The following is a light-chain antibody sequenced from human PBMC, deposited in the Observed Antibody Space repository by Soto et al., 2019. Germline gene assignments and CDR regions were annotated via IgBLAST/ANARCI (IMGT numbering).Light chain of an antibody. J-gene: IGKJ4*01. Sequence: EIVLTQSPGTLSVSPGERATLSCRASQSLRSSSLAWYQQRLGQAPRLLIYGASRRATGIPDRFSGSGSGTDFTLTISRLEPEDFAVDYCQQYGSSPLTFGGGTKVESK. CDR1: QSLRSSS. V-gene: IGKV3-20*01. CDR3: QQYGSSPLT. CDR2: GAS.